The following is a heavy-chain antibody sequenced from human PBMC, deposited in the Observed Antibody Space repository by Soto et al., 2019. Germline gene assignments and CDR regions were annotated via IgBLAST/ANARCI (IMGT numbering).Heavy chain of an antibody. CDR3: AKDLCSGGTCYYGLDY. CDR2: VSGSGGST. Sequence: PGGSLRLSCTASGFTFITYAMSWVRQAPGKGLEWVSAVSGSGGSTYYADSVKGRVTISRDNSKNTLSLQMNSLRAEDTAVYYCAKDLCSGGTCYYGLDYWGRGTLVTVSS. J-gene: IGHJ4*02. D-gene: IGHD2-15*01. CDR1: GFTFITYA. V-gene: IGHV3-23*01.